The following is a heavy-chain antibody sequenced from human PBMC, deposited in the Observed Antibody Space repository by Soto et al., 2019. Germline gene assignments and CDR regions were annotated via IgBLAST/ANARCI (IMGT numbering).Heavy chain of an antibody. CDR2: VFSSGST. J-gene: IGHJ6*02. CDR3: ARVPSPFDYYYAMDV. Sequence: SETLSLTSPVSGDSISSGNKYWSWIRQPPRKSLERIGYVFSSGSTYYNPSLKGRVSISLDASENQFSLRFASVTDADSVFYYCARVPSPFDYYYAMDVWGQGTTVTVSS. D-gene: IGHD3-16*01. V-gene: IGHV4-30-4*08. CDR1: GDSISSGNKY.